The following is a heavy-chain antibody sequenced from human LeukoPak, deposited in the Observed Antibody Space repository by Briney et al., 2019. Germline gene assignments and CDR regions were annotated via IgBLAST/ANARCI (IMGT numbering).Heavy chain of an antibody. CDR3: ATSSGSYYTAFRY. J-gene: IGHJ4*02. CDR1: GFTFSSYA. V-gene: IGHV3-23*01. D-gene: IGHD3-22*01. Sequence: GGSLRLSSAVSGFTFSSYAMNWVRQAPGKGLEWVSTISGSGGSTYYADSVKGRFTISRDNSKNTLYLQMNSLRAEDTAVYYCATSSGSYYTAFRYWGQGTLVTVSS. CDR2: ISGSGGST.